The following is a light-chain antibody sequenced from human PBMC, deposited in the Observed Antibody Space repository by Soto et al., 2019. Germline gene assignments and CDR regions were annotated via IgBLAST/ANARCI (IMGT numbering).Light chain of an antibody. V-gene: IGLV3-21*02. Sequence: SYELTQPPSVSVAPGQTARITCGGNNIGSKSVHWYQQKPGQAPVLVVYDDSDRPSGIPERFSGSNSGNTATLTISRVEAGDEADDYCQVWDSSRDHVVFGGGTKLTVL. CDR1: NIGSKS. J-gene: IGLJ2*01. CDR3: QVWDSSRDHVV. CDR2: DDS.